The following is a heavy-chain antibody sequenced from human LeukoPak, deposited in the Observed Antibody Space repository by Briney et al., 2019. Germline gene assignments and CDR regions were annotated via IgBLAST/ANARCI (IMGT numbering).Heavy chain of an antibody. CDR1: GGSISSYY. D-gene: IGHD5-18*01. CDR2: IYYSGST. V-gene: IGHV4-59*01. Sequence: PSETLSLTCTVSGGSISSYYWSWIRQPPGKGLEWIGYIYYSGSTNYNPSLKSRVTISVDTSTNQFSLKLSSVTAADTAVYYCARSDTAMGNFDYWGQGTLVTVSS. J-gene: IGHJ4*02. CDR3: ARSDTAMGNFDY.